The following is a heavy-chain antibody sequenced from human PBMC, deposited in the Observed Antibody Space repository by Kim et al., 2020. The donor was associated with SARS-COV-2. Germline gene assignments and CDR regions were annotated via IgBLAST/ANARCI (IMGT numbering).Heavy chain of an antibody. CDR3: TTVSMR. CDR1: GIPFSNAW. J-gene: IGHJ4*01. D-gene: IGHD2-2*01. Sequence: GGSLRLSCEVSGIPFSNAWFNWVRQVPGKGLEWVGRIKSKSDGGTADLAAPVKGRFAISRDDSKNTSYLLMTSLRTDDSAVYYCTTVSMRWGQGTLVTVS. CDR2: IKSKSDGGTA. V-gene: IGHV3-15*07.